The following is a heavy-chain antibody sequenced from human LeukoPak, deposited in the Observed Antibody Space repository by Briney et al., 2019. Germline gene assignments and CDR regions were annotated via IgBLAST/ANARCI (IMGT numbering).Heavy chain of an antibody. J-gene: IGHJ6*03. CDR1: GYTFTSYG. V-gene: IGHV1-18*01. D-gene: IGHD3-10*01. Sequence: GSAVKVSCKASGYTFTSYGISWVRQAPGQGLEWMGWISAYNGNTNYAQKLQGRVTITTDTSTSTAYMELRSLRSDDTAVYYCARVFSSAPHLWFGELPWGYYYYMDVWGKGTTVTISS. CDR2: ISAYNGNT. CDR3: ARVFSSAPHLWFGELPWGYYYYMDV.